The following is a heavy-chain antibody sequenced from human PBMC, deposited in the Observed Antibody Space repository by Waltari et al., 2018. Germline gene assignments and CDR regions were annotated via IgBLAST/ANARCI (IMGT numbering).Heavy chain of an antibody. V-gene: IGHV4-34*01. J-gene: IGHJ5*02. CDR3: ARGRGWFDP. CDR1: GGSFSGYY. Sequence: QVQLQQWGAGLLKPSETLSLHCAVNGGSFSGYYWSWLRRPTGKGLEWIGEINHSGSPNYTPSLKSRVTISVATSNHQVSLNLSSVTAAYTAVYYCARGRGWFDPWGQGTLVTVSS. CDR2: INHSGSP.